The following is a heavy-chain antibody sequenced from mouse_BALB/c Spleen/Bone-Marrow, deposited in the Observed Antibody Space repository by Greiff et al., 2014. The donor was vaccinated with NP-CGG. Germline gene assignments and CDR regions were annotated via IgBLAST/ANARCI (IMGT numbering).Heavy chain of an antibody. CDR2: IDPANGNT. CDR3: ARSYGSSPFDY. Sequence: EVQLQQSGAELVKPGASVKLSCTASGFNIKDTYMHWVKQRPEQGLEWIGRIDPANGNTKYDPKFQGKATITADTSSNTAYLQLSSLTSEDTAVYYCARSYGSSPFDYWGRGTTLTVSS. J-gene: IGHJ2*01. CDR1: GFNIKDTY. V-gene: IGHV14-3*02. D-gene: IGHD1-1*01.